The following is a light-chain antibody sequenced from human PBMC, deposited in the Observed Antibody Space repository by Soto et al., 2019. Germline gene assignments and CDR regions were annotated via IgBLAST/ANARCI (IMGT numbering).Light chain of an antibody. CDR3: QQYETFSGT. J-gene: IGKJ1*01. CDR2: DAS. V-gene: IGKV1-5*01. Sequence: DIQMTQSPSTLPASVGDRVTITCRASQTISSWLAWYQQKPGKAPDLLIYDASRLAGGVPSRFSGSESGTELTLTIGSLQPDDFATYFCQQYETFSGTFGPGTKVDIK. CDR1: QTISSW.